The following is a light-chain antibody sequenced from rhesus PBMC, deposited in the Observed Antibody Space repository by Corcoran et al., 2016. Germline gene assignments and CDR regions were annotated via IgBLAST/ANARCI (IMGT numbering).Light chain of an antibody. CDR1: QSISSW. Sequence: DIQMTQSPSSLSASVGDKVTITCQASQSISSWLAWYQQKPGKAPKPLIYKAASLESGVPSRFSGSGSGTDLTLTISSLQPEDFATYYCQQYETSPVTFGGGTKVDLK. V-gene: IGKV1-16*01. J-gene: IGKJ4*01. CDR3: QQYETSPVT. CDR2: KAA.